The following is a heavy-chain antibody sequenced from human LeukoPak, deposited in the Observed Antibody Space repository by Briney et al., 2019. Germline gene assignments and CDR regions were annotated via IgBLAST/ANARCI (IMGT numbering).Heavy chain of an antibody. CDR2: ISSNSNYI. CDR1: GFTFSSYS. CDR3: TKGTPADY. V-gene: IGHV3-21*06. J-gene: IGHJ4*02. Sequence: KPGGSLRLSCAASGFTFSSYSMNWVRQAPGKGLEWVSSISSNSNYIYYADSVKGRFTVSRDNAENSLYLQLNSLRAEDTAVYYCTKGTPADYWGQGTLVTVS. D-gene: IGHD1-14*01.